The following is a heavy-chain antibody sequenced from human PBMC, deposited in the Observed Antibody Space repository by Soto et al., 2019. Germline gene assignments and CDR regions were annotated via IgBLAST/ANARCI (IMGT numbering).Heavy chain of an antibody. Sequence: ASVKVSCKVSGYTLTELSMHWVRQAPGKGLEWMGWMNPNSGNTGYAQKFQGRVTMTRNTSISTAYMELSSLRSEDTAVYYCARGYDFWSGYYSPLHAFDIWGQGTVVTVSS. D-gene: IGHD3-3*01. J-gene: IGHJ3*02. V-gene: IGHV1-8*01. CDR1: GYTLTELS. CDR3: ARGYDFWSGYYSPLHAFDI. CDR2: MNPNSGNT.